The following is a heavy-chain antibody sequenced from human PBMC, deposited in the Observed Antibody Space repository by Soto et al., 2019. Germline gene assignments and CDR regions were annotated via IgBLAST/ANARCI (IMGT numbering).Heavy chain of an antibody. CDR2: IYYSGST. V-gene: IGHV4-30-4*01. CDR3: ARAGSSGYYLSWFDP. CDR1: GGSISSGDYY. J-gene: IGHJ5*02. D-gene: IGHD3-22*01. Sequence: SETLSLTCTVSGGSISSGDYYWSWVRQPPGKGLEWIGYIYYSGSTYYNPSLKSRVTISVDTSKNQFSLKLSSVTAADTAVYYCARAGSSGYYLSWFDPWGQGTLVTVSS.